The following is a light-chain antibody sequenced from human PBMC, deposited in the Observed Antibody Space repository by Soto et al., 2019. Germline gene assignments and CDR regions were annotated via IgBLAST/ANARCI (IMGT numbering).Light chain of an antibody. J-gene: IGLJ2*01. CDR3: SAWDDSLDGVV. Sequence: QSVLTQPPSASGTPGQRVTISCSGSSSNIGSNTVNWYQQLPGTAPKLLIYSNNQRPSGIPDRFSVSESGTSASLAIGGLQSEDEADYYCSAWDDSLDGVVFGGGTKVTVL. V-gene: IGLV1-44*01. CDR1: SSNIGSNT. CDR2: SNN.